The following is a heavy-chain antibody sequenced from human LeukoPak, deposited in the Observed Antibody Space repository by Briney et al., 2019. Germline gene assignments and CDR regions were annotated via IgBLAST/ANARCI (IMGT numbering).Heavy chain of an antibody. CDR3: ARRSPNYYFDY. CDR1: GFTFSSYS. Sequence: PGGSLRLPCAASGFTFSSYSMNWVRQAPGKGLEWVSSISSSNNYIYYADSVKGRFTISRDNAKNSLYLQMNSLRAEDTAVYYCARRSPNYYFDYWGQGTPVTVSS. J-gene: IGHJ4*02. V-gene: IGHV3-21*01. CDR2: ISSSNNYI.